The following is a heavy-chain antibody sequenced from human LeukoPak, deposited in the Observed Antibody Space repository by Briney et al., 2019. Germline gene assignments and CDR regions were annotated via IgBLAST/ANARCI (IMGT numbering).Heavy chain of an antibody. V-gene: IGHV5-51*01. Sequence: GESLKISCKGSGYSFTNYWIGWVRQMPGKGLEWMGIIYPGDSESRYSPSFQGQVTISADKSITTAYLQWRSLKASDTAMYYCASPLTGTTYAYDVWGQGTMVTVSS. CDR3: ASPLTGTTYAYDV. D-gene: IGHD1-1*01. CDR1: GYSFTNYW. J-gene: IGHJ3*01. CDR2: IYPGDSES.